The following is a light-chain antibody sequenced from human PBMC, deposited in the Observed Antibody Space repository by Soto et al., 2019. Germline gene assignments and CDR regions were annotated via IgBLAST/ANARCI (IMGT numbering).Light chain of an antibody. J-gene: IGLJ3*02. CDR2: GNS. V-gene: IGLV1-40*01. CDR1: SSNIGAGYD. Sequence: QSVLTQPPSVSGAPGQRVTISCTGSSSNIGAGYDVHWYQQLPGTAPKLLIYGNSNRPSGVPDRFSGSKSGTSASLAITGLQDEDEADYYCQSYDSSLRGSVFGGGTQLTVL. CDR3: QSYDSSLRGSV.